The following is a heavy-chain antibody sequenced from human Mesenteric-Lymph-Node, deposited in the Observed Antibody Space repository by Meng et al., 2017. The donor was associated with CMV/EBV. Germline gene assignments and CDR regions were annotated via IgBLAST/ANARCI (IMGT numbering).Heavy chain of an antibody. CDR3: ARILQFYDFWSGYYSPYFDY. Sequence: GGSLRLSCDVSGFTFSSYTMTWVRQAPGKGLQWVSAIDTSGGRTYYADSVKSRLTISKDTSKSQVVLTMTNMDPVDTATYYCARILQFYDFWSGYYSPYFDYWGQGTLVTVSS. CDR2: IDTSGGRT. J-gene: IGHJ4*02. CDR1: GFTFSSYT. D-gene: IGHD3-3*01. V-gene: IGHV3-23*05.